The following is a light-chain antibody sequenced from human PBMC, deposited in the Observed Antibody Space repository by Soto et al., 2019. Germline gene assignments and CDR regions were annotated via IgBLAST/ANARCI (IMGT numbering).Light chain of an antibody. Sequence: QSALTQPASVSGSPGQSITISCTGTSSDVGGYNYVSWYQQHPDKAPKLVIYDVSNRPSGVSNRFSASKSGNTASLTISGLQAEDEADYYGISYTRSGTRVFGGGTKVTVL. J-gene: IGLJ3*02. V-gene: IGLV2-14*03. CDR1: SSDVGGYNY. CDR3: ISYTRSGTRV. CDR2: DVS.